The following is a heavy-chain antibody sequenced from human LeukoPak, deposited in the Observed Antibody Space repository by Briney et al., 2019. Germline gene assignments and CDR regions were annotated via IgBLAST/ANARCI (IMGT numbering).Heavy chain of an antibody. CDR3: AGPGGSSWFAFDY. CDR1: GFTVSSNF. D-gene: IGHD6-13*01. J-gene: IGHJ4*02. Sequence: PGGSLRLSCAASGFTVSSNFMSWVRQAPGKGLEWVSVIYSGGSTYYADSVKGRFTISRDNSKNTLYLQMNSLRAEDTAVYYCAGPGGSSWFAFDYWGQGTLVTVSS. V-gene: IGHV3-53*01. CDR2: IYSGGST.